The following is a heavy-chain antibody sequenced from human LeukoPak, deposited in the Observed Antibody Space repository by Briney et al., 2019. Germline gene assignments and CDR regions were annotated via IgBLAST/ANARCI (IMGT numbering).Heavy chain of an antibody. D-gene: IGHD6-13*01. CDR3: ARFGAADIY. J-gene: IGHJ4*02. CDR1: GFTFSSYA. V-gene: IGHV3-23*01. CDR2: IPSSGPIT. Sequence: GGSLRLSCAASGFTFSSYAMSWVRQAPGKGLEWVSGIPSSGPITYYADSVKGRFTISRDNSKNTLYLQMNNLRAEDTAIYYCARFGAADIYWGQGTLVTVSS.